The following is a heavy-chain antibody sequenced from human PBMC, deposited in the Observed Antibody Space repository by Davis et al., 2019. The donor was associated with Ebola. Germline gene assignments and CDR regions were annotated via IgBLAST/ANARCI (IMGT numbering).Heavy chain of an antibody. CDR2: IIPIFGTT. CDR1: GDTFSNYA. J-gene: IGHJ4*02. Sequence: SVKVSCKASGDTFSNYAFNWVRQAPGQGLEWMGGIIPIFGTTNYAQKFQGRVSITAGESTSTAYMELSSLRSDDTAVYYCARGRVGEQQLPRDWGQGTLVSVSS. D-gene: IGHD6-13*01. V-gene: IGHV1-69*13. CDR3: ARGRVGEQQLPRD.